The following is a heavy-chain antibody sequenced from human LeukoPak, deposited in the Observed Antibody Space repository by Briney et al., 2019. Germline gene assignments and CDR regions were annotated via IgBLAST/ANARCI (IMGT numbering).Heavy chain of an antibody. CDR2: IKQDGNEK. Sequence: SLRLSCAASGLTFSTYWMNSVRQAPRKGLEWVANIKQDGNEKYYVDSLKGRFTLSRNRAKDPLYLQLNSLRAEDKAVYSARAEWSNWYFDLWGRGTLVTVSS. J-gene: IGHJ2*01. V-gene: IGHV3-7*03. D-gene: IGHD3-3*01. CDR1: GLTFSTYW. CDR3: ARAEWSNWYFDL.